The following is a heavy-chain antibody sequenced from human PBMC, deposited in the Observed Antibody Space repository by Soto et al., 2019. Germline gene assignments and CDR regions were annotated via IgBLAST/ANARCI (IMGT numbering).Heavy chain of an antibody. Sequence: VKVSCKASGYTFTSHYMHWVRQAPGQGLEWKGIINPSGGSTSYAQKFQGRVTMTRDTSTSTVYMELSSLRSEDTAVYYCAREMVGYYDILTGYYMPVDKPHGTYGMDVWGQGTTVTVSS. D-gene: IGHD3-9*01. V-gene: IGHV1-46*01. CDR3: AREMVGYYDILTGYYMPVDKPHGTYGMDV. J-gene: IGHJ6*02. CDR2: INPSGGST. CDR1: GYTFTSHY.